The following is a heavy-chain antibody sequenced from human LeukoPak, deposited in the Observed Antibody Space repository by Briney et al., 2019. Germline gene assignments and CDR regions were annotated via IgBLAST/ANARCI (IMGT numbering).Heavy chain of an antibody. J-gene: IGHJ5*02. CDR3: ATSRESGGWFDP. V-gene: IGHV1-8*02. CDR1: GGTFSSYA. Sequence: EASVKVSCKASGGTFSSYAISWVRQAPGQGLEWMGWMNPNSGNTGYAQKFQGRVTMTRNTSISTAYMELSSLRSEDTAVYNCATSRESGGWFDPWGQGTLVTVSS. D-gene: IGHD3-10*01. CDR2: MNPNSGNT.